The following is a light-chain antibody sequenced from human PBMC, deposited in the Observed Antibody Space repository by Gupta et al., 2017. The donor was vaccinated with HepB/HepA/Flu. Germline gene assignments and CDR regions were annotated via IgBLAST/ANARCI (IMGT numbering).Light chain of an antibody. CDR3: QAWDSSTAV. Sequence: SYELRQPRSVSVSPGQTASITCSGDELGNKYVCWYQQKTGQAPVLVIYQDTKRPSGIPERFSGSNFGNTATLTISGTQALDEADFYCQAWDSSTAVFGGGTKLTVL. CDR1: ELGNKY. CDR2: QDT. J-gene: IGLJ2*01. V-gene: IGLV3-1*01.